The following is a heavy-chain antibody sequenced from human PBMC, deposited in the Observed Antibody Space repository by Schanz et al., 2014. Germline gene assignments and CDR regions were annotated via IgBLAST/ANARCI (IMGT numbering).Heavy chain of an antibody. V-gene: IGHV1-18*01. Sequence: QVQLVQSGGEVKTPGASVKVSCKASGYTFTRSGISWVRQAPGQGLEWMGWIGGSDGNTNFAQKIQGRVTMTTDTSTSTVYMELSSLTSDDTAVYYCARELCSSTTCYVRYDPWGQGTLVTVSS. D-gene: IGHD2-2*01. CDR2: IGGSDGNT. CDR3: ARELCSSTTCYVRYDP. CDR1: GYTFTRSG. J-gene: IGHJ5*02.